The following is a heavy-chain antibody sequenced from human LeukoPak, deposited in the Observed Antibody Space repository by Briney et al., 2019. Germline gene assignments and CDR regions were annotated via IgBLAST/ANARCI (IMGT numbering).Heavy chain of an antibody. CDR1: GYSISNGYY. V-gene: IGHV4-38-2*01. J-gene: IGHJ6*03. CDR2: LYHSDSA. CDR3: ARQHDSYYSYYIDV. Sequence: SETLSLTCAVSGYSISNGYYWVWIRQPPGRGLEWIGSLYHSDSAYYNTSLRSRVSMSVDTSKNQFSLTLSFVTAADTAVYYWARQHDSYYSYYIDVWGSGTTVTVSS.